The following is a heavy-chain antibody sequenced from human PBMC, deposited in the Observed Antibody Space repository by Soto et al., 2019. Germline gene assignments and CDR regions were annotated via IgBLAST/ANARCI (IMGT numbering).Heavy chain of an antibody. J-gene: IGHJ4*02. CDR2: ISAYNGNT. CDR1: GYTFTSYG. V-gene: IGHV1-18*01. Sequence: ASVKVSCKASGYTFTSYGISWVRQAPGQGLEWMGWISAYNGNTNYAQKFQGRVTITADKSTSTAYMELSSLRSEDTAVYYCARDRYDILTGYADYWGQGTLVTVSS. CDR3: ARDRYDILTGYADY. D-gene: IGHD3-9*01.